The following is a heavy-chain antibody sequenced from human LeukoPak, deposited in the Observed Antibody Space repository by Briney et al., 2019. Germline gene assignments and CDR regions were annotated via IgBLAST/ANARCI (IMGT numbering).Heavy chain of an antibody. V-gene: IGHV3-30*18. CDR2: ISYDGYNK. D-gene: IGHD5-18*01. Sequence: GRSLRLSCAASGFTFNSYGIHWVRQPPGKGLEWVAVISYDGYNKYYADSVKGRFTISRDNSKNTLYLQMNSLRAEDTAVYYCAKDLSRGYSYGRLDSWGQGTLVTVSS. CDR3: AKDLSRGYSYGRLDS. J-gene: IGHJ4*02. CDR1: GFTFNSYG.